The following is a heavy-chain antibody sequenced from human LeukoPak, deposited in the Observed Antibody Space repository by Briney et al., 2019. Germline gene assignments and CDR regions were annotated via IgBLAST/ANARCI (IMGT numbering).Heavy chain of an antibody. J-gene: IGHJ4*02. CDR1: GGSFSGYY. Sequence: SETLSLTCAVYGGSFSGYYWSWIRQPPGKGLEWIGEINHSGSTNYNPSLKSRVTISVDTSKNQFSLKLSSVTAADTAVYYCARDGQWLVRVFVYWGQGTLVTVSS. D-gene: IGHD6-19*01. CDR3: ARDGQWLVRVFVY. V-gene: IGHV4-34*01. CDR2: INHSGST.